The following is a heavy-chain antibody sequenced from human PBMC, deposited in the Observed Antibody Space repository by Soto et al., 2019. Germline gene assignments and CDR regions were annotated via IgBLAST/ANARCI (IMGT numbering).Heavy chain of an antibody. CDR2: IYSSGST. J-gene: IGHJ4*02. D-gene: IGHD1-26*01. CDR1: GGSISSGGYY. Sequence: QVQLQESGPGLVKPSQTLSLTCTVSGGSISSGGYYWSWIRQPPGKGLEWIGYIYSSGSTYYNPSRKSRVTISVDTAKNQCSLKLSSGTAADTAVYYWARESSGSYYYWGQGTLVTVSS. CDR3: ARESSGSYYY. V-gene: IGHV4-31*03.